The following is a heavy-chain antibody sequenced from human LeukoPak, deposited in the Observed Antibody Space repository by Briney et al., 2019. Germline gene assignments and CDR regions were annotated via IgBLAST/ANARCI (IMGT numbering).Heavy chain of an antibody. D-gene: IGHD6-19*01. Sequence: GGSLRLSCAASGFTFSSYGMHWVRQAPAKGLEWVAVISYDGSNKYYADSVKGRFTISRDNSKNTLYLQMNSLRAEDTAVYYCAKSIAVAGTTGWGAFDIWGQGTMVTVSS. J-gene: IGHJ3*02. CDR1: GFTFSSYG. CDR3: AKSIAVAGTTGWGAFDI. CDR2: ISYDGSNK. V-gene: IGHV3-30*18.